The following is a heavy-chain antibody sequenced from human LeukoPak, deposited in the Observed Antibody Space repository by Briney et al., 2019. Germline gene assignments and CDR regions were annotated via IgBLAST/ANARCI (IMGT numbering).Heavy chain of an antibody. V-gene: IGHV3-30*03. CDR1: GFTFSDYG. Sequence: GGSLRLSCAASGFTFSDYGMHWVRQAPGKGLEWVASMSYDGSYKYYADSVKGRFTISRDNAKNSLYLQMNSLRAEDTAVYYCARGITMVRGVYDYWGQGTLVTVSS. CDR2: MSYDGSYK. D-gene: IGHD3-10*01. J-gene: IGHJ4*02. CDR3: ARGITMVRGVYDY.